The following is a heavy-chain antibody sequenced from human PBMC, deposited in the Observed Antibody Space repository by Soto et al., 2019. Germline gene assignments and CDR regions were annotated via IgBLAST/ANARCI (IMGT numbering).Heavy chain of an antibody. J-gene: IGHJ4*02. Sequence: ASVKVSCKAYGYTFTSYGISWVRQAPGQGLEWMGWISAYNGNTNYAQKLQGRVTMTTDTSTSTAYMELRSLRSDDTSVYYCARVLGYCSTTSCYVHWGQGTLVIVSS. D-gene: IGHD2-2*01. CDR1: GYTFTSYG. CDR3: ARVLGYCSTTSCYVH. V-gene: IGHV1-18*01. CDR2: ISAYNGNT.